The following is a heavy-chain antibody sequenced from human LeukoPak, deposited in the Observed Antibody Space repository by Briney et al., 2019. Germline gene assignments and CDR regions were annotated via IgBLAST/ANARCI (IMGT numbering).Heavy chain of an antibody. D-gene: IGHD5-12*01. Sequence: GESLKISCAASGFTFSSYAMSRVRQAPGKGLEWVSAISGSGGSTYYADSVKGRFTISRDNSKNTLYLQMNSLRAEDTAVYYCAKDLTLDIVATSFDYWGQGTLVTVSS. CDR2: ISGSGGST. J-gene: IGHJ4*02. CDR1: GFTFSSYA. CDR3: AKDLTLDIVATSFDY. V-gene: IGHV3-23*01.